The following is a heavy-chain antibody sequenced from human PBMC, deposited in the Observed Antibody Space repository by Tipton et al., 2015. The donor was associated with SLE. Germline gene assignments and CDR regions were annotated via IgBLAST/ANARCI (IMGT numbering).Heavy chain of an antibody. Sequence: SLRLSCAASGFTFSSYAMHWVRQAPGKGLEWVAVISYDGSNKYYADSVKGRFTISRDNSKNTLYLQMNSLRAEDTAVYYCAREGTVAAPFDYWGQGTLVTVSS. CDR2: ISYDGSNK. CDR3: AREGTVAAPFDY. CDR1: GFTFSSYA. J-gene: IGHJ4*02. D-gene: IGHD6-19*01. V-gene: IGHV3-30-3*01.